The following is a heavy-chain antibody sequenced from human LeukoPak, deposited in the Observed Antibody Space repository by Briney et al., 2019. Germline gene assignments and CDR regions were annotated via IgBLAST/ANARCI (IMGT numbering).Heavy chain of an antibody. J-gene: IGHJ4*02. Sequence: GGSLRLSCAASGFTFSGYAMNWVRQAPGKGLEWLSYISGSNSLILYADSVKGRFTISRDNAKNSLYLQMNSLIVEDTAVYYCGRDGGFGGENDYWGQGTLVTVSS. CDR2: ISGSNSLI. CDR1: GFTFSGYA. CDR3: GRDGGFGGENDY. V-gene: IGHV3-48*01. D-gene: IGHD3-16*01.